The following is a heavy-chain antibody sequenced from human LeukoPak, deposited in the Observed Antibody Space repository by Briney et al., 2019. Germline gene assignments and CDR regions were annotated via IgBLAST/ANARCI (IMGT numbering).Heavy chain of an antibody. CDR3: ARYLMVRGVILKGYFDY. V-gene: IGHV4-59*08. Sequence: SETLSLTCTVSGGSISSYYWSWIRQPPGKGLEWIGYIYYSGSTNYNPSLKSRVTISVDTSENQFTLKLSSVTAADTAVYYCARYLMVRGVILKGYFDYWGQGTLVTVSS. CDR2: IYYSGST. J-gene: IGHJ4*02. D-gene: IGHD3-10*01. CDR1: GGSISSYY.